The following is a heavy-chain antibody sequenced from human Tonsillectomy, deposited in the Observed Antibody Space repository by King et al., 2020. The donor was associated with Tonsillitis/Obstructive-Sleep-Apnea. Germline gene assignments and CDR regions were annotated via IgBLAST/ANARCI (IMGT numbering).Heavy chain of an antibody. CDR3: ARDSLGWYFDL. J-gene: IGHJ2*01. D-gene: IGHD5-12*01. CDR2: ISSSGSTI. CDR1: GFTFSSYE. Sequence: VQLVESGGGLVQPGGSLRLSCAASGFTFSSYEMNWVRQAPGKGLEGVSYISSSGSTIYYADSVKGPFTISRDNAKNSLYLKMNDLRAENTAFYYCARDSLGWYFDLWGRGTLVSVSS. V-gene: IGHV3-48*03.